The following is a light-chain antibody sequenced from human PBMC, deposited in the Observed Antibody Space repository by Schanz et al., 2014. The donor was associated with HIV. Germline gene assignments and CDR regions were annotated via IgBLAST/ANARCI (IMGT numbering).Light chain of an antibody. CDR3: QQYNNWPRT. V-gene: IGKV3-20*01. CDR2: AAS. J-gene: IGKJ5*01. Sequence: EIVLTQSPGTLSLSPGERATLSCRASQSVSSSYLAWYQQKPDQAPRLLIYAASSRVTGIPDRFSGSGSGTDFTLTISRLEPEDFAVYYCQQYNNWPRTFGQGTRLEIK. CDR1: QSVSSSY.